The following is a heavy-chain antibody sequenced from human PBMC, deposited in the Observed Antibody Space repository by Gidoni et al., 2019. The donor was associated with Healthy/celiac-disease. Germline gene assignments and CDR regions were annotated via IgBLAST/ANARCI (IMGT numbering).Heavy chain of an antibody. D-gene: IGHD3-10*01. Sequence: QVQLVESGGVVFQPGRSLRLSCAASGFPFSSYAIHWVRQAPGKGLEWVAVISYDGSNKYYADSVKGRFTISRDNSKNTLYLQMNSLRAEDTAVYYCASVLLWFGELIGFSDSGAFDIWGQGTMVTVSS. J-gene: IGHJ3*02. V-gene: IGHV3-30-3*01. CDR2: ISYDGSNK. CDR3: ASVLLWFGELIGFSDSGAFDI. CDR1: GFPFSSYA.